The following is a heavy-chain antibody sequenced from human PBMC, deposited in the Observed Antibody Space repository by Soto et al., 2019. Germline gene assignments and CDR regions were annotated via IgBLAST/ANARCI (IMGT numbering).Heavy chain of an antibody. CDR3: ARGGRHDFWGWCLGCYMDV. CDR2: ISSDGGAT. J-gene: IGHJ6*03. CDR1: GFNFSHYA. Sequence: EVRLVESGGGLVQPGGSLRLSCAASGFNFSHYAIHWVRQAPGKGLEYVSAISSDGGATNYANFVKGRFTISRDNSKNTLYLQMGSLRDEDMAVYYCARGGRHDFWGWCLGCYMDVWGKGTTVTVSS. V-gene: IGHV3-64*01. D-gene: IGHD3-3*01.